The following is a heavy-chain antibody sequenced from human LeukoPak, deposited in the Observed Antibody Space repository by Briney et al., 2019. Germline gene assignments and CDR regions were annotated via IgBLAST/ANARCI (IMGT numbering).Heavy chain of an antibody. CDR3: ARGETTATVTPDYYYYYGMDV. D-gene: IGHD4-17*01. CDR1: GGTFSSYA. J-gene: IGHJ6*04. CDR2: IIPIFGTA. Sequence: GSSVKVSCKASGGTFSSYAISWVRQAPGQGLEWMGGIIPIFGTANYAQKFQGRVTITADESTSTAYMELSSLRSEDTAVCYCARGETTATVTPDYYYYYGMDVWGKGTTVTVSS. V-gene: IGHV1-69*01.